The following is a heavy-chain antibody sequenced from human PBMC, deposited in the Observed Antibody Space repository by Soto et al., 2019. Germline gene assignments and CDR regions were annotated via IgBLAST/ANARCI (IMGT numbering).Heavy chain of an antibody. Sequence: EVQLVESGGGLVKPGGSLRLSCAASGFTFSNAWMSWVRQAPGKGLEWVGRIKSKTDGGTTDYAAPVKGRFTSSRDDSKNTLYLQMNSLKTEDTAVYYCTYCSGGSCYLGFDIWGQGTMVTVSS. J-gene: IGHJ3*02. CDR1: GFTFSNAW. D-gene: IGHD2-15*01. V-gene: IGHV3-15*01. CDR3: TYCSGGSCYLGFDI. CDR2: IKSKTDGGTT.